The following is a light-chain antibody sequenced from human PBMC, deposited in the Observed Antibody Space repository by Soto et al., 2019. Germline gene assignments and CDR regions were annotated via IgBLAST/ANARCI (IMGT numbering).Light chain of an antibody. J-gene: IGKJ1*01. Sequence: EIVMAQSPATLSVSPGNRATLSCRASQSVSSNLAWYQQKRGQAPRLLIYGASTRATGIPARFSGSGSGTEFTLTISGLQSEDFAVYFCQQYKDWPPWTFGQGTKVEI. CDR3: QQYKDWPPWT. CDR1: QSVSSN. CDR2: GAS. V-gene: IGKV3D-15*01.